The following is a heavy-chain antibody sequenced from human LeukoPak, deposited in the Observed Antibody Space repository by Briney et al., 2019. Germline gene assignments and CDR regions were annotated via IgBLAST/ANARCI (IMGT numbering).Heavy chain of an antibody. D-gene: IGHD5-12*01. CDR1: GGSITGYY. J-gene: IGHJ4*02. V-gene: IGHV4-59*08. Sequence: TSETLSLTCTVPGGSITGYYWSWIRQPPGKELEWIAYIHYSGRTDSNPSLKSRVTTSVDTFMNQFSLKLSSVTAADTALYYCARHTRKLVAEVMDYWGQGTLVTVSS. CDR3: ARHTRKLVAEVMDY. CDR2: IHYSGRT.